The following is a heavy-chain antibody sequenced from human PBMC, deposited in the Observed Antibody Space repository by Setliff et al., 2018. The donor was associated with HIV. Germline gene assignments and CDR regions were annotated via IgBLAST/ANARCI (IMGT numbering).Heavy chain of an antibody. CDR1: GFAFSTFA. V-gene: IGHV3-33*01. D-gene: IGHD6-19*01. J-gene: IGHJ2*01. Sequence: QAGGSLRLSCTASGFAFSTFAMHWVRQAPGKGLEWVAVIWYDGNKKDYGDSVKGRFTISRDNSKDTLYLQMSSLRAEDTALYYCARVSMSSAAHWYFDLWGRGTLVTVSS. CDR2: IWYDGNKK. CDR3: ARVSMSSAAHWYFDL.